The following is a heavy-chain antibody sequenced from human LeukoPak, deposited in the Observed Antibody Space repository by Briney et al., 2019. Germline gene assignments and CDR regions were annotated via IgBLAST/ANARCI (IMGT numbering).Heavy chain of an antibody. CDR1: GGSFSGYY. J-gene: IGHJ4*02. Sequence: SETLSLTCAVYGGSFSGYYWSWIRQPPGKGLEWIGEINHSGSTYYNPSLKSRVTISVDTSKNQFSLKLSSVTAADTAVYYCARSGYYTTTDYWGQGTLVTVSS. V-gene: IGHV4-34*01. CDR2: INHSGST. CDR3: ARSGYYTTTDY. D-gene: IGHD3-3*01.